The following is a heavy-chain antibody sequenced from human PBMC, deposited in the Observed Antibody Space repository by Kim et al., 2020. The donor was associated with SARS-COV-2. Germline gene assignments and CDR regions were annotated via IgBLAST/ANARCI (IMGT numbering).Heavy chain of an antibody. J-gene: IGHJ4*02. CDR3: ARDSGGYSSSWFDY. D-gene: IGHD6-13*01. Sequence: AQGFTGRFVFSLDTSVSTAYLQISSLKAEDTAVYYCARDSGGYSSSWFDYWGQGTLVTVSS. V-gene: IGHV7-4-1*02.